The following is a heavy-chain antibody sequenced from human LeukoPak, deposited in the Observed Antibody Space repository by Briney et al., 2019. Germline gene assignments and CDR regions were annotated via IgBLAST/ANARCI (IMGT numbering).Heavy chain of an antibody. CDR1: GGSISTYY. V-gene: IGHV4-59*08. Sequence: SETLSLTCSVSGGSISTYYWSWIRQPPGKGLEWIGYINYRGTTNYNPSLKSRVTISVDTSKNHFSLRLSSVTAADTAVYFCARFGSDSFGYKYYFDSWGQGILVTVSS. D-gene: IGHD3-22*01. CDR3: ARFGSDSFGYKYYFDS. J-gene: IGHJ4*02. CDR2: INYRGTT.